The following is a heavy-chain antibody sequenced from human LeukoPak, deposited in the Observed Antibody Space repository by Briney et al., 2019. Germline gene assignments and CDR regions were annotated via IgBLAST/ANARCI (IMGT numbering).Heavy chain of an antibody. CDR2: IHPGDSDT. V-gene: IGHV5-51*01. Sequence: GESLKISCKGSGYSFTSNWIGWVRQMPGKGLEWMGMIHPGDSDTRYSPSFQGQVTISADKSISTAYLQWSSLTASATAIYYCAKTPWASGWYTTFFDYWGQGTLVTVSS. CDR3: AKTPWASGWYTTFFDY. CDR1: GYSFTSNW. D-gene: IGHD6-19*01. J-gene: IGHJ4*02.